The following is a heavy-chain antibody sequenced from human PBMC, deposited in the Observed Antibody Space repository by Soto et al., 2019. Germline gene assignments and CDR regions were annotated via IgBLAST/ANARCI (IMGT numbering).Heavy chain of an antibody. Sequence: GASVKVSCKASGGTFSSYTISWVRQAPGQGLEWMGRIIPIFGIANYAQKFQGRVTITADESTSTAYMELSSLRSEDTAVYYCARDRPKGSVGYYYDSSGYSQSAAFDIWGQGTMVTVSS. D-gene: IGHD3-22*01. CDR2: IIPIFGIA. CDR1: GGTFSSYT. J-gene: IGHJ3*02. V-gene: IGHV1-69*13. CDR3: ARDRPKGSVGYYYDSSGYSQSAAFDI.